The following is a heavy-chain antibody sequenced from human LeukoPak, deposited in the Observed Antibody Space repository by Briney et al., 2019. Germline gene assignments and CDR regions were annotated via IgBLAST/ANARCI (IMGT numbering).Heavy chain of an antibody. CDR3: ARGGQDYDSSGSGLDY. V-gene: IGHV1-69*13. CDR1: GGTFSSYA. D-gene: IGHD3-22*01. J-gene: IGHJ4*02. Sequence: ASVKVSCKASGGTFSSYAISWVQQAPGQGLEWMGGIIPIFGTANYAQKFQGRVTITADESTSTAYMELSSLRSEDTAVYYCARGGQDYDSSGSGLDYWGQGTLVTVSP. CDR2: IIPIFGTA.